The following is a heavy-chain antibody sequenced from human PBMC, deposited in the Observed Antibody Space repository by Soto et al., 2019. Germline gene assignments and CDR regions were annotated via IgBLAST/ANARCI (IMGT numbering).Heavy chain of an antibody. Sequence: SETLSLTCTVSGGSISSYYWSWIRQPPGKGLEWIGYIYYSGSTNYNPSLKSRVTISVDTSKNQFSLKLSSVTAADTAVYYCARADIYRILYNWGQGTLVTVSS. J-gene: IGHJ4*02. D-gene: IGHD2-8*01. CDR1: GGSISSYY. V-gene: IGHV4-59*01. CDR3: ARADIYRILYN. CDR2: IYYSGST.